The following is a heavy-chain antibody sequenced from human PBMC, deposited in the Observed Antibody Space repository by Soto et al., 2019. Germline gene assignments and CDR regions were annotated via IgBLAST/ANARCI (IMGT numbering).Heavy chain of an antibody. D-gene: IGHD1-1*01. CDR3: ARDLTGFYYFVY. Sequence: PGGSLRLSCAASGFTLSSYFMNWVRQAPGKGLEWVSSISSSSSYIYYADSVKGRFTISRDNAKNSLYLQMNSLRAEDTAVYYCARDLTGFYYFVYWGQGTLVTVSS. V-gene: IGHV3-21*01. CDR1: GFTLSSYF. J-gene: IGHJ4*01. CDR2: ISSSSSYI.